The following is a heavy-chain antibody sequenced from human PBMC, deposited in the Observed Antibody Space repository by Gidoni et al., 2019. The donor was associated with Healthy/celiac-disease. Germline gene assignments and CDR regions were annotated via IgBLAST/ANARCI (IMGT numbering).Heavy chain of an antibody. J-gene: IGHJ4*02. Sequence: EVQLLESGGGLVQPGGSLRLSCAASGFPFSSYAMSWVRQAPGKGLEWVSAISGSGGSTYYADSVKGRFTISRDNSKNTLYLQMNSLRAEDTAVYYCAKDRGTFGGVIVIGPVGYWGQGTLVTVSS. V-gene: IGHV3-23*01. D-gene: IGHD3-16*02. CDR2: ISGSGGST. CDR3: AKDRGTFGGVIVIGPVGY. CDR1: GFPFSSYA.